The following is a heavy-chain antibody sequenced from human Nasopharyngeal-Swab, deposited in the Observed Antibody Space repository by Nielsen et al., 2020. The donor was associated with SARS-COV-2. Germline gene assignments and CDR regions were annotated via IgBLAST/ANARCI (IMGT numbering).Heavy chain of an antibody. CDR2: FYYSGST. D-gene: IGHD1-26*01. CDR1: GASITNYY. J-gene: IGHJ4*02. CDR3: ARWSTISRFFDF. Sequence: SETLSLTCTVSGASITNYYWSWILQPPEKELEWIGNFYYSGSTNYSPSLKSRVTISADTSKNQFSLKLTTVTAADTAVYYCARWSTISRFFDFWGQATQVTVSS. V-gene: IGHV4-59*01.